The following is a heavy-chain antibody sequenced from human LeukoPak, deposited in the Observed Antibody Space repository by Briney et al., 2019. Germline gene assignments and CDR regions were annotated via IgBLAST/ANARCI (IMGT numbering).Heavy chain of an antibody. CDR2: ISFYNGNT. Sequence: GASVKVSCKASGYTFSSYGINWVRQAPGQGLEWMGWISFYNGNTNYARKVQGRVTMTTDTSSNTAYMELRSLRSDDTAVYYCASESYISDWYYFDPWGQGTLVTVSS. CDR1: GYTFSSYG. J-gene: IGHJ5*02. CDR3: ASESYISDWYYFDP. V-gene: IGHV1-18*01. D-gene: IGHD6-13*01.